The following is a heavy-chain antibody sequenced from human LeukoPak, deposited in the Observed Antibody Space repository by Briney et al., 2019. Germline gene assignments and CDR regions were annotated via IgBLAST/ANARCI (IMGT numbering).Heavy chain of an antibody. CDR2: INHSGST. V-gene: IGHV4-34*01. CDR1: GGSFSGYY. J-gene: IGHJ4*02. D-gene: IGHD3-22*01. CDR3: ARGGYRYYYDSSGYLDY. Sequence: SETLSLTCAVYGGSFSGYYWSWIRQPPGKGLEWIGEINHSGSTNYNPSLKSRVTISVDTSENQFSLKLSSVTAADTAVYYCARGGYRYYYDSSGYLDYWGQGTLVTVSS.